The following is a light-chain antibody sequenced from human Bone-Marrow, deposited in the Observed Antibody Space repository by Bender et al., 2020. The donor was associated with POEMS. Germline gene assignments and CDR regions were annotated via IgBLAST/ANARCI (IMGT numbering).Light chain of an antibody. CDR2: QDT. Sequence: SYEVTQPPSVSVSPGQTASITCSGDDLGDKYVAWYQQKPGQSPVLIIYQDTKRPSGIPERLSGSNSGNTATLTISGTQAMDEADYYCQAWDTYSVIFGGGTKLTVL. CDR3: QAWDTYSVI. V-gene: IGLV3-1*01. CDR1: DLGDKY. J-gene: IGLJ2*01.